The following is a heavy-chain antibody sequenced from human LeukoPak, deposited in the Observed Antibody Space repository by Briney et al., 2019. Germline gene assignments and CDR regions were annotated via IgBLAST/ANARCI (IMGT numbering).Heavy chain of an antibody. J-gene: IGHJ4*02. CDR3: ARANYDSSGHIDY. CDR1: GASISGYY. V-gene: IGHV4-59*01. D-gene: IGHD3-22*01. Sequence: SETLSLTCRVSGASISGYYWSWIRQPPGKGLEWIGHMYYSGGTTYNPSLKSRVTISVDTSKNQFSLKLSSVTAADTAVYYCARANYDSSGHIDYWGQGTLVTVSS. CDR2: MYYSGGT.